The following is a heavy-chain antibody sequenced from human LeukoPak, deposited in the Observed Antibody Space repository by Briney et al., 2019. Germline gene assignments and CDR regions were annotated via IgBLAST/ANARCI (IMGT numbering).Heavy chain of an antibody. D-gene: IGHD2-15*01. V-gene: IGHV3-30*02. CDR2: IRYDGSNK. CDR1: GFTFSSYG. J-gene: IGHJ4*02. CDR3: AKHGLPLVVISAPLDY. Sequence: GGSLRLSCAASGFTFSSYGMHWVRQAPGKGLEWVAFIRYDGSNKYYADSVKGRFTISRDNSKNTLYLQMNSLRAEDTAVYYCAKHGLPLVVISAPLDYWGQGTLVTVAS.